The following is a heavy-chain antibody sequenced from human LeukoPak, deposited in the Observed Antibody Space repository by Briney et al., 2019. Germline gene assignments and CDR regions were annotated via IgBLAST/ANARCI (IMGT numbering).Heavy chain of an antibody. Sequence: GRSLRLSCAASGFTFSSYAMSWVRQAPGKGLEWVSAISGSGGSTYYADSVKGRFTISRDNSKNTLYLQMNSLRAEDTAVYYCAKDPLSIVGATDFDYWGQGTLVTVSS. CDR1: GFTFSSYA. CDR2: ISGSGGST. CDR3: AKDPLSIVGATDFDY. D-gene: IGHD1-26*01. J-gene: IGHJ4*02. V-gene: IGHV3-23*01.